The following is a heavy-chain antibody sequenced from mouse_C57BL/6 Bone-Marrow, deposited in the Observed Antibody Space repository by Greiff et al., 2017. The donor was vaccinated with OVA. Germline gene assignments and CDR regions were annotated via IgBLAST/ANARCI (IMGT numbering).Heavy chain of an antibody. D-gene: IGHD2-14*01. J-gene: IGHJ4*01. CDR2: IYPRSGNT. V-gene: IGHV1-81*01. Sequence: QVQLKQSGAELARPGASVKLSCKASGYTFTSYGISWVKQRTGQGLEWIGEIYPRSGNTYYNEKFKGKATLTADKSSSTAYMELRSLTSEDSAVYFCARGGYYYYAMDYWGQGTSVTVSS. CDR1: GYTFTSYG. CDR3: ARGGYYYYAMDY.